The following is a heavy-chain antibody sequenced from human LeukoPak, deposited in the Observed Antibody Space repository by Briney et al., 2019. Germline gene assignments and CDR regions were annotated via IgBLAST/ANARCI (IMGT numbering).Heavy chain of an antibody. CDR3: ARSPGYDYVWGSYRPNWFDP. V-gene: IGHV4-39*01. CDR2: IYYSGST. Sequence: SETLSLTCTVSGGSISSSSYYWGWIRQPPGKGLEWIGSIYYSGSTYYNPSLKSRITISVDTSKNQFSLKLSSVTAADTAVYYCARSPGYDYVWGSYRPNWFDPWGQGTLVTVSS. D-gene: IGHD3-16*02. J-gene: IGHJ5*02. CDR1: GGSISSSSYY.